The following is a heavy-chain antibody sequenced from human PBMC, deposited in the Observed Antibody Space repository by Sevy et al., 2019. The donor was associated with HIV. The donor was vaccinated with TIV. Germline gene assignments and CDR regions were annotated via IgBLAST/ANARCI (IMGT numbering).Heavy chain of an antibody. Sequence: GGSLRLSCAASGFTVSSNYMSWVRQAPGKGLEWISVIYSGGSTYYADSVKVRFTISRDNSKNTLYLQMNSLRAEDTAVYYCASVYYDSSGYTGWGQGTLVTVSS. CDR2: IYSGGST. J-gene: IGHJ4*02. CDR3: ASVYYDSSGYTG. V-gene: IGHV3-53*01. CDR1: GFTVSSNY. D-gene: IGHD3-22*01.